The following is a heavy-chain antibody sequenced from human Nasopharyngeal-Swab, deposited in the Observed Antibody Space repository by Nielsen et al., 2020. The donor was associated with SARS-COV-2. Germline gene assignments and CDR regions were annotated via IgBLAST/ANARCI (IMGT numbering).Heavy chain of an antibody. Sequence: GSLRLSCAVYGGSFSGYYWSWIRQPPGKGLEWIGEINHSGSTNYNPSLKSRVTISVDTFKNQFSLKLSSVTAADTAVYYCARGPRTIFGVVIIGFDPWGQGTLVTVSS. D-gene: IGHD3-3*01. J-gene: IGHJ5*02. CDR3: ARGPRTIFGVVIIGFDP. CDR2: INHSGST. CDR1: GGSFSGYY. V-gene: IGHV4-34*01.